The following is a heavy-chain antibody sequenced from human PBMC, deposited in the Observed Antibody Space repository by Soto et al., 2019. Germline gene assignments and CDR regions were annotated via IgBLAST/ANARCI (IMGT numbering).Heavy chain of an antibody. V-gene: IGHV3-23*01. Sequence: EVQLLESGGGLVQPGGSLRLSCAAPGFTFSSYAMRWVRQAPVKGLEWVSAISGSGGSTYYADSVKGRFTISRDNSKNTLYLQMNSLRAEDTAVYYCARRGSGSYYDCWGQGTLVTVSS. J-gene: IGHJ4*02. CDR2: ISGSGGST. CDR3: ARRGSGSYYDC. D-gene: IGHD1-26*01. CDR1: GFTFSSYA.